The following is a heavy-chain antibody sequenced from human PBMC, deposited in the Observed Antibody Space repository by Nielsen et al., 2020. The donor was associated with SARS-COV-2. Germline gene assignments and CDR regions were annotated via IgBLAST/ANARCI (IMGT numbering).Heavy chain of an antibody. Sequence: ASVKVSCKVSGYTLTELSMHWVRQAPGKGLEWMGGFDPEDGETIYAQKFQGRVTMTEDTSTDTAYMELSSLRSEDTAVYYCARGVRELRGDYYYGMDVWGQGTTVTVSS. J-gene: IGHJ6*02. CDR1: GYTLTELS. CDR2: FDPEDGET. CDR3: ARGVRELRGDYYYGMDV. V-gene: IGHV1-24*01. D-gene: IGHD1-26*01.